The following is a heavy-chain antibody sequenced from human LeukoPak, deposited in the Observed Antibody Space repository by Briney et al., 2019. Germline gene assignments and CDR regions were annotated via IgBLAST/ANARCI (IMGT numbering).Heavy chain of an antibody. CDR2: IYHSGST. D-gene: IGHD3-10*01. CDR1: GYSISSGHY. Sequence: PSETLSLTCTVSGYSISSGHYWGWIRQPPGKGLEWIGSIYHSGSTYYNPSLKSRVTISVDTSKNQFSLKLSSVTAADTAVYYCARDSPTGIDYWGQGTLVTVSS. V-gene: IGHV4-38-2*02. J-gene: IGHJ4*02. CDR3: ARDSPTGIDY.